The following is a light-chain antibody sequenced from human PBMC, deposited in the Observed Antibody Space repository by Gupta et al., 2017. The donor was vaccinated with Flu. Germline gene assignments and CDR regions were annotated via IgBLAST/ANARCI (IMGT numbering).Light chain of an antibody. Sequence: SSRAESGGDRGTITRRVRQSIRSYLIECQQKQGKDPKLLMYDASSWQSGGASRWSGSGGGRDVNLTNSSRQQEDFAAYYCHQNDSNPRGTFGGGTKVDIK. J-gene: IGKJ4*01. CDR2: DAS. CDR3: HQNDSNPRGT. V-gene: IGKV1-39*01. CDR1: QSIRSY.